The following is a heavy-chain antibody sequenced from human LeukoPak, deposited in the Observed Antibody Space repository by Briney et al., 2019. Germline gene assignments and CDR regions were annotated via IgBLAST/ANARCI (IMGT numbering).Heavy chain of an antibody. J-gene: IGHJ4*02. CDR2: IIPIFGTA. D-gene: IGHD3-10*01. Sequence: SVKVSCKASGGTFSSYAISWVRQAPGQGLEWMGGIIPIFGTANYAQKFQGRVTITADKSTSTAYMELSSLRSEDTAVYYCARVREGGYYGSLDYWGQGTLVTVSS. CDR3: ARVREGGYYGSLDY. V-gene: IGHV1-69*06. CDR1: GGTFSSYA.